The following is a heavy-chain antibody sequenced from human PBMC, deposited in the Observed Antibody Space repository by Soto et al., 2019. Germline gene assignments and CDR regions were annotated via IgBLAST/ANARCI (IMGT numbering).Heavy chain of an antibody. CDR1: GGSINYSY. D-gene: IGHD4-17*01. CDR3: ARVNYGDYYYGMDV. CDR2: ISYTGSA. V-gene: IGHV4-59*01. Sequence: LSLTCTVSGGSINYSYCTWIRQPPGKGLEWIGYISYTGSANYNASLKSRLTISVDTSKNQFSLKLSSVTAADTALYYCARVNYGDYYYGMDVWGQGTTVTVSS. J-gene: IGHJ6*02.